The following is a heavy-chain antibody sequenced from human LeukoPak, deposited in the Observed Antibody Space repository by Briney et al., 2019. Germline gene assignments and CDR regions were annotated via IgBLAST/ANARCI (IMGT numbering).Heavy chain of an antibody. D-gene: IGHD5-12*01. V-gene: IGHV1-8*01. Sequence: GASVTISCKASGYTFTSYGINWVRQATGQGLEWKGLMNPNSGNTAYAQKFQGRVTMTRNNSIRTAYMDLSSLRSEHPAVYYCARGRGYSGYESGGDCWGQGTLVTVSS. J-gene: IGHJ4*02. CDR3: ARGRGYSGYESGGDC. CDR2: MNPNSGNT. CDR1: GYTFTSYG.